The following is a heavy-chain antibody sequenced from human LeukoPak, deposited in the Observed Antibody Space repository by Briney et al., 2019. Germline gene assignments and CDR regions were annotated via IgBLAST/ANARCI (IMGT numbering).Heavy chain of an antibody. V-gene: IGHV3-48*03. CDR1: GFTFSSYE. CDR2: ISSSGSTI. D-gene: IGHD4-17*01. J-gene: IGHJ4*02. CDR3: ARDNYGDFDY. Sequence: PGGSLRLSCAASGFTFSSYEMTWVRQAPGKGLEWVSYISSSGSTIYYADSVKGRFTISRDNAKNSLYLQMNSLRAEDTAVYYCARDNYGDFDYWGQGTLVTVSS.